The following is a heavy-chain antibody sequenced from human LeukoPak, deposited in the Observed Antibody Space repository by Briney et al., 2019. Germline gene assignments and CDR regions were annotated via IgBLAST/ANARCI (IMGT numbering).Heavy chain of an antibody. V-gene: IGHV3-72*01. D-gene: IGHD3-16*01. J-gene: IGHJ4*02. CDR2: IRNKPNSYTT. CDR1: GFSFSDHY. CDR3: ARRMGGGRALDY. Sequence: GGSLRLSCAAPGFSFSDHYLGWVRQAPGKGLEWVGLIRNKPNSYTTEYAASVKGRFTISRDDSKNELYLQMNSLKIEDTAMYYCARRMGGGRALDYWGQGTLVTVSS.